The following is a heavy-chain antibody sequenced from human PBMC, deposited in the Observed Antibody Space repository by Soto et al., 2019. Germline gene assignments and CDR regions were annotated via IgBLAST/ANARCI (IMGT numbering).Heavy chain of an antibody. CDR1: GFTFSSYW. D-gene: IGHD6-6*01. Sequence: PGGSLRLSCAASGFTFSSYWMSWVRQAPGKGLERVANIKQDGSEKYYVDSVKGRFTISRDNAKNSLYLQMNSLRAEDTAVYYCARDLAFFIAARPDDYFDYWGQGTLVTVSS. CDR3: ARDLAFFIAARPDDYFDY. V-gene: IGHV3-7*01. CDR2: IKQDGSEK. J-gene: IGHJ4*02.